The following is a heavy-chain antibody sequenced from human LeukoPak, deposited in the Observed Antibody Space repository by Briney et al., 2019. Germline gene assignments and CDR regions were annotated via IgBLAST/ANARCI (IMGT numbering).Heavy chain of an antibody. Sequence: AGGSLRLSCAASGFTFSTYSMNWVRQAPGKGLEWVSSISSSSSYIYYADSAKGRFTISRDNAKNSLYPQMNSLRAEDTAVYYCARAPIGQLDYWGQGTLVTVSS. CDR2: ISSSSSYI. D-gene: IGHD2-2*01. CDR3: ARAPIGQLDY. V-gene: IGHV3-21*01. J-gene: IGHJ4*02. CDR1: GFTFSTYS.